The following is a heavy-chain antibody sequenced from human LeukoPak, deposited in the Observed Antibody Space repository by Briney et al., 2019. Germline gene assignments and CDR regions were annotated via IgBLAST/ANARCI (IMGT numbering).Heavy chain of an antibody. J-gene: IGHJ5*02. CDR1: GFTLSSYG. Sequence: GRSLRLSCAAAGFTLSSYGMHWVRQAPGKGLEWVAVIWYDGSNKYYADSVKGRFTISRDNSKNTLYLQMNSLRAEDTAVYYCARDYYDSSGYPNWFDPWGQGTLVTVSS. D-gene: IGHD3-22*01. CDR2: IWYDGSNK. CDR3: ARDYYDSSGYPNWFDP. V-gene: IGHV3-33*01.